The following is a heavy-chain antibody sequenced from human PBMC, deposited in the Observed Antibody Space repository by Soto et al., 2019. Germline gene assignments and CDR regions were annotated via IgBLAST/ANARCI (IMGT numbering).Heavy chain of an antibody. CDR2: ISYDGSNK. CDR1: GFTFSSYA. D-gene: IGHD3-22*01. CDR3: ARENFKGYYYDSSGYYQSGYFDY. Sequence: VGSLRLSCAASGFTFSSYAMHWVRQAPGKGLEWVAVISYDGSNKYYADSVKGRFTISRDNSKNTLYLQMNSLRAEDTAVYYCARENFKGYYYDSSGYYQSGYFDYWGQGTLVTVSS. V-gene: IGHV3-30-3*01. J-gene: IGHJ4*02.